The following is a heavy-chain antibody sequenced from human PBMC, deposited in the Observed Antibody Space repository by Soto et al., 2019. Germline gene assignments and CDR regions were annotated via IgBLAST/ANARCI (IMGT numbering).Heavy chain of an antibody. CDR1: GFTFDDYG. J-gene: IGHJ4*02. CDR2: VNWNGGST. Sequence: GGSLRLSCAASGFTFDDYGMSWARQAPGKGLEWVSGVNWNGGSTGYADSVKGRFTISRDNAKNSLYLQMNSLRAEDTAFYYCVRGASLNFYSWGQGTLVTVSS. D-gene: IGHD1-26*01. V-gene: IGHV3-20*04. CDR3: VRGASLNFYS.